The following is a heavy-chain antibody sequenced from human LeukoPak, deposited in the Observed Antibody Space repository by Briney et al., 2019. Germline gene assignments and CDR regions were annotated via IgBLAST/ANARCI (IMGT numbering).Heavy chain of an antibody. V-gene: IGHV1-18*01. J-gene: IGHJ4*02. CDR1: GYTFTSYG. CDR2: ISAYNGNT. CDR3: ARDYSSSWLLGMHSDY. D-gene: IGHD6-13*01. Sequence: GASVNVSCKASGYTFTSYGISWVRQAPGQGLEWMGWISAYNGNTNYAQKLQGRVTMTTDTSTSTAYMELRSLRSDDTAVYYCARDYSSSWLLGMHSDYWGQGTLVTVSS.